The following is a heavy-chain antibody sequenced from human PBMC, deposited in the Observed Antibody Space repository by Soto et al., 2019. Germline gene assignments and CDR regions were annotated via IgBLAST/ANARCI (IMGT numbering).Heavy chain of an antibody. CDR3: AKGGSNGWYDAFDI. V-gene: IGHV3-23*01. Sequence: EVQLLESGGGLVKPGGSLRLSCAASGFTFSSYVMNWVRQAPGKGLEWVSTSGSGGSTYYADSVEGRFTFSRDNSKNTLHLLMNILRAADTAVYYCAKGGSNGWYDAFDIWGQGTMVTVSS. D-gene: IGHD6-19*01. CDR1: GFTFSSYV. CDR2: TSGSGGST. J-gene: IGHJ3*02.